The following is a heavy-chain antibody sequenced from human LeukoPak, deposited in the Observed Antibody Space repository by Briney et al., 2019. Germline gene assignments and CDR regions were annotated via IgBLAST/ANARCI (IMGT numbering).Heavy chain of an antibody. J-gene: IGHJ5*02. CDR1: GYTFTSYG. CDR3: AREYYYDSSGPPTNRFDP. D-gene: IGHD3-22*01. V-gene: IGHV1-18*01. CDR2: ISAYNGNT. Sequence: ASVKVSCKASGYTFTSYGISWVRQAPGQGLEWMGWISAYNGNTNYAQKLQGRVTMTTDTSTSTAYMELRSLRSDDTAVYYCAREYYYDSSGPPTNRFDPWGQGTLVTVSS.